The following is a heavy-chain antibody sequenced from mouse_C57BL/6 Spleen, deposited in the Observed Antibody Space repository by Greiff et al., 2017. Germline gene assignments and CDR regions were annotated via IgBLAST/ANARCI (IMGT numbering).Heavy chain of an antibody. V-gene: IGHV1-64*01. CDR2: IHPNSGST. CDR1: GYTFTSYW. Sequence: VKLQQPGAELVKPGASVKLSCKASGYTFTSYWMHWVKQRPGQGLEWIGMIHPNSGSTNYNEKFKSKATLTVDKSSSTAYMQLSSLTSEDSAVYYCARGYSNYPYYAMDYWGQGTSVTVSS. CDR3: ARGYSNYPYYAMDY. J-gene: IGHJ4*01. D-gene: IGHD2-5*01.